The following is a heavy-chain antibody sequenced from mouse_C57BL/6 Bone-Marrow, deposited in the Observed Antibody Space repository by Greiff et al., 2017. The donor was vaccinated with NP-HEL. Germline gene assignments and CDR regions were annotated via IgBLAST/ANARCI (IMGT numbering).Heavy chain of an antibody. V-gene: IGHV1-22*01. D-gene: IGHD1-1*01. CDR2: INPNNGGT. CDR3: ASIYYYGSSRFDV. Sequence: EVQLQQSGPELVKPGASVKMSCKASGYTFTDYNMHWVKQSHGKSLEWIGYINPNNGGTSYNQKFKGKATLTVNKSSSTAYMELRSLTSEDSAVYYCASIYYYGSSRFDVWGTGTTVTVSS. CDR1: GYTFTDYN. J-gene: IGHJ1*03.